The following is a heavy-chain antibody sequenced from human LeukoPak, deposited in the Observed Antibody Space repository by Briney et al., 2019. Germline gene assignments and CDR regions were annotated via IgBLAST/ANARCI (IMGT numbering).Heavy chain of an antibody. V-gene: IGHV1-46*01. CDR3: ARESEIGKAFDY. J-gene: IGHJ4*02. Sequence: GASVNVSFKASGYAFTYHYIHLVRQAPGRGLEWIAIVNSDKGNTDYAQKFKGRARMTRNTSTSTVFMGVSSLTSEDTAMYFCARESEIGKAFDYWGQGTLVAVSS. CDR2: VNSDKGNT. D-gene: IGHD1-1*01. CDR1: GYAFTYHY.